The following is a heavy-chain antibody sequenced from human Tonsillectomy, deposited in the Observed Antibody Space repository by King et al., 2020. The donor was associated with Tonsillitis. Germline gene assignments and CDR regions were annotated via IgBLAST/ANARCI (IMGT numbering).Heavy chain of an antibody. J-gene: IGHJ3*02. Sequence: QLQESGPGLVKPSETLSLTCTVSGGSISSYYWSWIRQPPGKGLEWIVYIYYSGITNYNPSLKSRVTMSVDTSKSQFSLKLSSVTAAETAVYYCAREISLADAFDIWGQGKMVTVSS. D-gene: IGHD1-1*01. CDR3: AREISLADAFDI. V-gene: IGHV4-59*01. CDR1: GGSISSYY. CDR2: IYYSGIT.